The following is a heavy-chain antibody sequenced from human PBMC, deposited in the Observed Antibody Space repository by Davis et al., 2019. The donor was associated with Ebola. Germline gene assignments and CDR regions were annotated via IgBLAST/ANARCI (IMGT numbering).Heavy chain of an antibody. Sequence: SETLSLTCTVSGGSISGYYWSWIRQPPGKGLEWIGYIYYSGSTNYNPSLKSRVTISVDTSKNQFSLKLSSVTAADTAVYYCASSTTVVTPFDPWGQGTLVTVSS. J-gene: IGHJ5*02. CDR3: ASSTTVVTPFDP. CDR2: IYYSGST. D-gene: IGHD4-23*01. CDR1: GGSISGYY. V-gene: IGHV4-59*01.